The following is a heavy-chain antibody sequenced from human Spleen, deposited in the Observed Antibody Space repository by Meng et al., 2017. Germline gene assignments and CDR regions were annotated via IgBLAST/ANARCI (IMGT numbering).Heavy chain of an antibody. D-gene: IGHD4-17*01. CDR3: AREWYGDSSFDY. CDR2: IDPKSDNT. V-gene: IGHV1-2*06. Sequence: GESLKISCKPSGYNFPDYYIHWVRQAPGQGLEWMGRIDPKSDNTHYAQKFQGRVTMTRDTSISTAYMELSGLRSDDTAVYYCAREWYGDSSFDYWGQGTLVTVSS. J-gene: IGHJ4*02. CDR1: GYNFPDYY.